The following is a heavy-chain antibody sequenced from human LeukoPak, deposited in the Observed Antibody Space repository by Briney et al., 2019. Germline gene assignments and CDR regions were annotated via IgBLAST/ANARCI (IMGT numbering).Heavy chain of an antibody. V-gene: IGHV4-34*01. Sequence: SSETLSLTCGVYGGSFSGFYWSWIRQPPGKGLEWMAEINDSGRTDYKSTLKSRVTISVDTSKSQFSLNLMSVTAADTAVYYCTRDTGTTGEVKFDPWGQGTLVTVSS. D-gene: IGHD4-17*01. J-gene: IGHJ5*02. CDR1: GGSFSGFY. CDR2: INDSGRT. CDR3: TRDTGTTGEVKFDP.